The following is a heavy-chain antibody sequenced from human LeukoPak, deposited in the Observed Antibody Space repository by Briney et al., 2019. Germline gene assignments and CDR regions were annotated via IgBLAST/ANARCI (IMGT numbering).Heavy chain of an antibody. CDR3: AKDLNPVPWGLGINWFDP. V-gene: IGHV3-9*01. CDR2: ISWNSGSI. Sequence: GRSLRLSCAASGFTFDDYAMHWVRQAPGKGLEWVSGISWNSGSIGYADSVKGRFTISRDNAKNSLYLQMNSLRAEDTALYYCAKDLNPVPWGLGINWFDPWGQGTLVTASS. D-gene: IGHD3-16*01. CDR1: GFTFDDYA. J-gene: IGHJ5*02.